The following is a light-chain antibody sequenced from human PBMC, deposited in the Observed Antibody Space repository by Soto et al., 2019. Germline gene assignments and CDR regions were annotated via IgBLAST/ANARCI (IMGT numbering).Light chain of an antibody. CDR1: SSDVGGYNF. CDR2: DVN. V-gene: IGLV2-14*03. Sequence: QSALTQPASVSGSPGQSITISCTGTSSDVGGYNFVSWYQQHPGKVPKLMIFDVNRRPSGASDRFSGSKSGNTASLTISGLQAEDEGDYYCCSYTSSSTHVFGSGTQLTVL. CDR3: CSYTSSSTHV. J-gene: IGLJ7*01.